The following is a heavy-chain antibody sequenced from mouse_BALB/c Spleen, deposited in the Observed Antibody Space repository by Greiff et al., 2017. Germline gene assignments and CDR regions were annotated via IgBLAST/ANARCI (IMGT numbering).Heavy chain of an antibody. D-gene: IGHD2-1*01. V-gene: IGHV2-9*02. CDR3: ASIPPRYGNYEGIAY. CDR1: GFSLTSYG. CDR2: IWAGGST. Sequence: VKLMESGPGLVAPSQSLSITCTVSGFSLTSYGVHWVRQPPGKGLEWLGVIWAGGSTNYNSALMSRLSISKDNSKSQVFLKMNSLQTDDTAMYYCASIPPRYGNYEGIAYWGQGTLVTVSA. J-gene: IGHJ3*01.